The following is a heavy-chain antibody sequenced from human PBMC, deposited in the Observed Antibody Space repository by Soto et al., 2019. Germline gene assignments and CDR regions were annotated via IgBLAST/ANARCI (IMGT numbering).Heavy chain of an antibody. D-gene: IGHD3-3*02. CDR3: ARDKDRQQLGGNYYYGIDV. CDR1: GGTFGNSA. Sequence: QVQLVQSGAEVKKPGSSVTVSCKASGGTFGNSAISWVRQAPGQGLEWMGGIIPIFPTPAYAQKFQGRVTITADESTSTAYMEFTSLRSEDTAVYYCARDKDRQQLGGNYYYGIDVWGQGTKVTVSS. CDR2: IIPIFPTP. J-gene: IGHJ6*02. V-gene: IGHV1-69*12.